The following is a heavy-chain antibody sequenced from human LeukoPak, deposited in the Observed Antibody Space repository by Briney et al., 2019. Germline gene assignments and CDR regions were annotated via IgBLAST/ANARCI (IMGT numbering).Heavy chain of an antibody. D-gene: IGHD3-10*01. CDR1: GYTFTSYG. CDR3: ASQSFGDDAFDI. CDR2: MNPNSGNT. J-gene: IGHJ3*02. V-gene: IGHV1-8*02. Sequence: ASVKVSCKASGYTFTSYGINWVRQATGQGLEWMGWMNPNSGNTGYAQKFQGRVTMTRNTSISTAYMELSSLRSEDTAVYYCASQSFGDDAFDIGDQGTMVTVSS.